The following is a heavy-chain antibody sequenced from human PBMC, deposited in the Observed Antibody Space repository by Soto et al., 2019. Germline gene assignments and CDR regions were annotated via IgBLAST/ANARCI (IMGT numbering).Heavy chain of an antibody. CDR3: ARDSPYNDFWSSIMEVYHYGLDV. D-gene: IGHD3-3*01. CDR2: INVYKGDT. V-gene: IGHV1-18*01. J-gene: IGHJ6*02. CDR1: GYSFSNYA. Sequence: QVQLVQSGGEVKKPGASVKVSCKASGYSFSNYAISWVRQAPGQGLEWMGWINVYKGDTKYSQKFQDRVTVTTDTSTSTAYMEFRSLRSDDTGVYSCARDSPYNDFWSSIMEVYHYGLDVWGQGTTVSVSS.